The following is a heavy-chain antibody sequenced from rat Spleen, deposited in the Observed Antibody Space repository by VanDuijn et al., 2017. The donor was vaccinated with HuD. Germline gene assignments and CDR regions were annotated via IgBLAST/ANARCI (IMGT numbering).Heavy chain of an antibody. Sequence: QVQLKESGPGLVQPSETLSLTCTVSGFSLTSYSVSWVRQPSGKGPEWMGVMWSAGNTGYNSALKSRLSISRDTSKSQILLKMNSLQTEDTAIYYCARDRLQWFDYWGQGVMVTVSS. D-gene: IGHD1-1*01. CDR3: ARDRLQWFDY. V-gene: IGHV2-15*01. J-gene: IGHJ2*01. CDR2: MWSAGNT. CDR1: GFSLTSYS.